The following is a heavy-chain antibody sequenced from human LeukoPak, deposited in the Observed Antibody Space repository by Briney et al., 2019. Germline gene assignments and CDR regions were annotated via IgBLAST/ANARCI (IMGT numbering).Heavy chain of an antibody. CDR3: AKDRWQWLH. V-gene: IGHV3-23*01. CDR2: ISGSGGST. CDR1: GFTFSSYA. D-gene: IGHD6-19*01. J-gene: IGHJ4*02. Sequence: TGGFLRLSCAASGFTFSSYAMSWVRQAPGKGLEWVSAISGSGGSTYCADSVKGRFTISRDNSKNTLYLQMNSLRAEDTAVYYCAKDRWQWLHWGQGTLVTVSS.